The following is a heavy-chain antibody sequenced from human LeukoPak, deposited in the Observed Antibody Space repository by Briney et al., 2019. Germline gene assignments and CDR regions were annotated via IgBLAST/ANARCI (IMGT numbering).Heavy chain of an antibody. J-gene: IGHJ6*04. D-gene: IGHD3-10*01. Sequence: GGSLRLSCAASGSTFSSYGMHWVRQAPGKGLEWVAVIWYDGSNKYYADSVKGRFTISRDNSKNTLYLQMNSLRAEDTAVYYCARDAAMVRGVIRNYYYGMDVWGKGTTVTVSS. CDR2: IWYDGSNK. V-gene: IGHV3-33*01. CDR3: ARDAAMVRGVIRNYYYGMDV. CDR1: GSTFSSYG.